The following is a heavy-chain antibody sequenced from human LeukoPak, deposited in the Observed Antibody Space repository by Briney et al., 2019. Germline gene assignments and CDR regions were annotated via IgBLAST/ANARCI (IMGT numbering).Heavy chain of an antibody. J-gene: IGHJ4*02. CDR2: ISYDGSNK. Sequence: PGGSLRLSCAASGFTFSSYGMHWVRQAPGKGLEWVAVISYDGSNKYYADSVKGRFTISRDNSKNPLYLQMNSLRAEDTAVYYCAKEAHYDILTGYSYYFDYWGQGTLVTVSS. D-gene: IGHD3-9*01. CDR1: GFTFSSYG. CDR3: AKEAHYDILTGYSYYFDY. V-gene: IGHV3-30*18.